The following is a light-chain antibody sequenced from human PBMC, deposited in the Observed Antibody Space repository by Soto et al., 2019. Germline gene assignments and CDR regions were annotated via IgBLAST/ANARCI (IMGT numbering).Light chain of an antibody. CDR1: QSVSRSY. V-gene: IGKV3-20*01. J-gene: IGKJ5*01. CDR3: QQYGRSLT. Sequence: EIVLTQSPGTLSLSPGERATLSCRASQSVSRSYLAWYQQKPGQAPRLLFYGASSRVTGIPQRLSASGSGTDFTLTISRLEPEDFAVYYCQQYGRSLTFGQGTRLEIK. CDR2: GAS.